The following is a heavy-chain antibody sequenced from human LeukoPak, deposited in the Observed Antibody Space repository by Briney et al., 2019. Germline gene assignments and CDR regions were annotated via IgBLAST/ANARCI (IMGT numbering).Heavy chain of an antibody. CDR3: AREWDSLWFAEADV. V-gene: IGHV4-59*12. Sequence: SETLSLTCTVSGGSISTYYWSWIRQPPGKGLEWIGYIYYTGSTSYNPSLKSRVTMSVDTSKNQFSLKLSSVTAADTAVYYCAREWDSLWFAEADVWGKGTTVTISS. J-gene: IGHJ6*04. CDR2: IYYTGST. D-gene: IGHD3-10*01. CDR1: GGSISTYY.